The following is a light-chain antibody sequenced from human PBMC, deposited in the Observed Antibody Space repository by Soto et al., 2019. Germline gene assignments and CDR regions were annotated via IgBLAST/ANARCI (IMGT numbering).Light chain of an antibody. V-gene: IGKV3-11*01. CDR1: QSVSSN. J-gene: IGKJ4*01. CDR2: DAS. CDR3: HQRSNWPPT. Sequence: ENVLTQSPATLSLSPGERATLSCRASQSVSSNLAWYQQKPGQAPRLLIYDASNRATGIPARFSGSGSGTDFTLTSSSLQPEDFAVYYCHQRSNWPPTFGGGTKVEIK.